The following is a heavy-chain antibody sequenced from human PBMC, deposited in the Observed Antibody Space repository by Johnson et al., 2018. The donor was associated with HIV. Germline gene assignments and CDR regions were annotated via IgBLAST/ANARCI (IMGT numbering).Heavy chain of an antibody. D-gene: IGHD1-14*01. CDR3: ARESPGGDALDL. Sequence: QVQLEESGGGVVQPGGSLRLSCAASGFTFSSYGMPWVRQAPGKGLEWVAVISYDGSNKYYADSVQGRFTSSRDNSKDTLYLQMNNLRDEDTAVHYCARESPGGDALDLWGQGTMVTVSS. CDR1: GFTFSSYG. J-gene: IGHJ3*01. CDR2: ISYDGSNK. V-gene: IGHV3-30*19.